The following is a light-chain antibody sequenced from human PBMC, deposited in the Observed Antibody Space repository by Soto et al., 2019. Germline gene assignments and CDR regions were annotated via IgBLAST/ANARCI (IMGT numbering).Light chain of an antibody. J-gene: IGKJ1*01. CDR2: GAS. CDR1: QSIHTN. CDR3: QQSKNWPRT. Sequence: ETVMTQSEATLSVSPGERATLSCRASQSIHTNLAWYQQKPGQPPRLLIFGASTRVTGIPTRFSGSGSGTEFTLTISSLQSEECAVYYCQQSKNWPRTFGQGTKVDIK. V-gene: IGKV3-15*01.